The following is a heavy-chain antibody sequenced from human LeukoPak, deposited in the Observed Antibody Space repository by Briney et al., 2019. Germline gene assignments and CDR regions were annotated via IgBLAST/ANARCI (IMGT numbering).Heavy chain of an antibody. V-gene: IGHV3-30*04. D-gene: IGHD1-14*01. CDR3: ARESITYYDYYYYGMDV. CDR2: ISYDGSTT. CDR1: GFTFSSYA. J-gene: IGHJ6*02. Sequence: RSLRLSCAASGFTFSSYAMHWVRQAPGKGLEWVTVISYDGSTTYYADSVKGRFTISRDNSKNTVYLQMNSLRAEDTAVYYCARESITYYDYYYYGMDVWGQGTTVTVSS.